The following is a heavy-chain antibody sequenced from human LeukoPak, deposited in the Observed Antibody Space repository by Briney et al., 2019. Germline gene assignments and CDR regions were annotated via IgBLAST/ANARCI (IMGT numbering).Heavy chain of an antibody. CDR2: ISSSSSTI. J-gene: IGHJ4*02. CDR1: GFTFSSYR. CDR3: ARDQHVTVTTLDY. D-gene: IGHD4-17*01. V-gene: IGHV3-48*01. Sequence: GGSLRLSCAASGFTFSSYRMNWVRQAPGKGLEWVSYISSSSSTIYYADSVKGRFTISRDNAKDTLYLQMNSLRAEDTAIYYCARDQHVTVTTLDYWGQGTLVTVSS.